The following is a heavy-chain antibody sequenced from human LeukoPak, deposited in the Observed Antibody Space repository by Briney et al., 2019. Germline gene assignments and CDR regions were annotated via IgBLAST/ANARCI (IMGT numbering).Heavy chain of an antibody. CDR3: ARDRGMEGYSTLDSPREDY. D-gene: IGHD5-12*01. CDR1: GFTFSSYW. Sequence: GGSLRLSCAASGFTFSSYWMSWVRQAPGKGLEWVANIKQDGSEKYYVDSVKGRFTISRDNAKNSLYLQMNSLRAEDTAVYYCARDRGMEGYSTLDSPREDYWGQGTLVTVSS. J-gene: IGHJ4*02. V-gene: IGHV3-7*01. CDR2: IKQDGSEK.